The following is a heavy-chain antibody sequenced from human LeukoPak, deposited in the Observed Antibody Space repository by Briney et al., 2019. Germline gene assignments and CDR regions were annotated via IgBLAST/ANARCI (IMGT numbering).Heavy chain of an antibody. V-gene: IGHV3-7*01. CDR1: GFTFGTFW. J-gene: IGHJ4*02. CDR2: IKQGGSEK. D-gene: IGHD3-10*01. CDR3: ARDKGGMVPFDY. Sequence: GGSLRLSCEASGFTFGTFWMSWVRQDPGKGLEWVANIKQGGSEKNYVDSVKGRFTIARDDAKNSLYLQMNSLRAEDTAVYFCARDKGGMVPFDYWGQGTLVTVSS.